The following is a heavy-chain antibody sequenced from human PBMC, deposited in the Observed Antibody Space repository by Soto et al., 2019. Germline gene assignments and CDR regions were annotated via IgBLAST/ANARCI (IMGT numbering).Heavy chain of an antibody. Sequence: QVQLVESGGGVVQPGRSLRLSCAASGFTFSSYAMHWVRQAPGNGLEWGAVISYDGSNKYYADSVTGRFTISRDNSKNTLYLKMNSLRAEDTAVYYSGRGHSSSWYAFGYYYSNGMDVWGQGTTFTVSS. J-gene: IGHJ6*02. D-gene: IGHD6-13*01. CDR2: ISYDGSNK. CDR1: GFTFSSYA. V-gene: IGHV3-30-3*01. CDR3: GRGHSSSWYAFGYYYSNGMDV.